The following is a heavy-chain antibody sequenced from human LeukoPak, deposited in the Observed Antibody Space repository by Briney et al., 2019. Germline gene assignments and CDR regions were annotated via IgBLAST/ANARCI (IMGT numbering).Heavy chain of an antibody. D-gene: IGHD5-18*01. CDR2: INPSGGST. CDR3: ARIRAAMDPYFDY. Sequence: GASVRVSCKASGYTFTSYYMHWVRQAPGQGLEWMGIINPSGGSTSYAQKFQGRVTMTRDTSTSTVYMELSGLRSEDTAVYYCARIRAAMDPYFDYWGQGTLVTVSS. J-gene: IGHJ4*02. CDR1: GYTFTSYY. V-gene: IGHV1-46*01.